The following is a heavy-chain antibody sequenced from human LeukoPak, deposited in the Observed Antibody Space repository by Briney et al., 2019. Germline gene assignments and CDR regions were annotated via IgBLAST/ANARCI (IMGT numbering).Heavy chain of an antibody. J-gene: IGHJ6*02. CDR1: GYTFTSYA. CDR3: ANGYSSSWSYYYYYGMDV. V-gene: IGHV1-3*02. CDR2: SNAGNGNT. Sequence: ASVKVSCKASGYTFTSYAMHWVRQAPGQRLEWMGWSNAGNGNTKYSQEFQGRVTMTRDTSISTAYMELSRLRSDDTAVYYCANGYSSSWSYYYYYGMDVWGQGTTVTVSS. D-gene: IGHD6-13*01.